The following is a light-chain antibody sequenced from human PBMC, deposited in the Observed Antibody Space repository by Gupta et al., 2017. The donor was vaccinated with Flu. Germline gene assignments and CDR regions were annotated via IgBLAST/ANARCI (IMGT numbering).Light chain of an antibody. CDR1: QSVSSN. J-gene: IGKJ3*01. Sequence: EIVMTQSPATLSVSPGERATLSCRASQSVSSNLAWYQQKPGQAPRLLIYGASTRATAFPARFSGSGSGTEFTLTISSLQSEDFAVYYCQQYNNWPPLFTFGPGTKVDIK. V-gene: IGKV3-15*01. CDR3: QQYNNWPPLFT. CDR2: GAS.